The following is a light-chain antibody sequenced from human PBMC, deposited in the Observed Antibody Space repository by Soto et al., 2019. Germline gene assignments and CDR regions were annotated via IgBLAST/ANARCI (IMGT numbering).Light chain of an antibody. V-gene: IGKV1-17*03. J-gene: IGKJ2*03. CDR3: LQHDRYPYS. Sequence: DIQMTQSPSAMSVSIGDRVTITCRASQAISSYLAWFQQESGKVPTRLIYDASTLQSGVPSRFSGSGSGTDFTLTITNVQPEDVATYFCLQHDRYPYSFGQGTKL. CDR1: QAISSY. CDR2: DAS.